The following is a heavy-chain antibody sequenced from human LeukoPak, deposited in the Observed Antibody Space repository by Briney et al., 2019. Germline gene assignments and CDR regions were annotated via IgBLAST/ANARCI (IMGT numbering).Heavy chain of an antibody. V-gene: IGHV4-4*07. J-gene: IGHJ5*02. Sequence: PSETLSLTCTVSGGSINNYYWSWLRQPAGKGLEWIGRIYSSGSTNYNPSLKSRVTLSVDTSKKQISLNPSSVTAADTAVYYCTREDPVLYWFDPWGQGTLVTVSS. CDR1: GGSINNYY. CDR2: IYSSGST. CDR3: TREDPVLYWFDP. D-gene: IGHD2-15*01.